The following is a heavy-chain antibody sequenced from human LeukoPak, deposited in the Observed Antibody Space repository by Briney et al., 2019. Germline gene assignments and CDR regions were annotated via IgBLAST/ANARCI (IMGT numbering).Heavy chain of an antibody. CDR3: VKGQAGNFDY. CDR2: ISSNGGST. V-gene: IGHV3-64D*06. Sequence: PGGSLRLSCSASGFTFSSYAMHWVRQAPGKGLEYVSAISSNGGSTYYAGSVKGRFTISRDNSRNTLYLQMSSLRAEDTAVYYCVKGQAGNFDYWGQGTLVTVSS. D-gene: IGHD6-19*01. J-gene: IGHJ4*02. CDR1: GFTFSSYA.